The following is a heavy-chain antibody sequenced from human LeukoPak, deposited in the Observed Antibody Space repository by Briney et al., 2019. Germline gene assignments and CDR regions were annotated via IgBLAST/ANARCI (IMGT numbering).Heavy chain of an antibody. V-gene: IGHV3-30*03. CDR3: ASQYYYDSSGSEDVVY. Sequence: GGSLRLSCAASGFTFSSYGMHWVRQAPGKGLEWVAVISYDGSNKYYADSVKGRFTISRDNSKNTLYLQMNSLRAEDTAVYYCASQYYYDSSGSEDVVYWGQGTLVTVSS. J-gene: IGHJ4*02. CDR2: ISYDGSNK. D-gene: IGHD3-22*01. CDR1: GFTFSSYG.